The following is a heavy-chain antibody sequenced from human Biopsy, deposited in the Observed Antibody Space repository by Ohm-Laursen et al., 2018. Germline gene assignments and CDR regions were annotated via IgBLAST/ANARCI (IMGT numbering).Heavy chain of an antibody. D-gene: IGHD3-3*01. CDR2: VYYSGTT. CDR3: ARHDLSDFWSGYPNFLDR. Sequence: PSETLSLTCALSGGSISSRTHYWGWIRQTPGKGLEWIGTVYYSGTTYDNPSLKNRVIISVDTSKNQFSLSLKTVTAADTAVYYCARHDLSDFWSGYPNFLDRWGQGTLVTVSS. J-gene: IGHJ5*02. V-gene: IGHV4-39*01. CDR1: GGSISSRTHY.